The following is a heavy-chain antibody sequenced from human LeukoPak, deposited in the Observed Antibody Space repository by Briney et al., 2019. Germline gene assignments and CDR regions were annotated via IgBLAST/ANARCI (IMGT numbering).Heavy chain of an antibody. V-gene: IGHV1-18*01. Sequence: ASVKVSCKASGYTFTSYGISWVRQAPGQGLGWMGWISAYNGNTNYAQKLQGRVTMTTDTSTSTAYMELRSLRSDDTAVYYCAREEGYCSGGSCYSFHYGMDVWGQGTTVTVSS. CDR2: ISAYNGNT. D-gene: IGHD2-15*01. CDR3: AREEGYCSGGSCYSFHYGMDV. CDR1: GYTFTSYG. J-gene: IGHJ6*02.